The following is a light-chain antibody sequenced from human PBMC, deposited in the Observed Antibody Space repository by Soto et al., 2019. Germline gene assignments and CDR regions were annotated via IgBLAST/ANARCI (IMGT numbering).Light chain of an antibody. V-gene: IGKV1-39*01. CDR1: QIISSY. CDR2: AAS. J-gene: IGKJ1*01. CDR3: QKCNSCPRK. Sequence: IQMTQSPSSLTASLGSTGTMTFRASQIISSYLNWYQQKPGKAPRLLIYAASSWHSGVPSRFSGSGSGTEFTLTISSLQSEDFAVYYCQKCNSCPRKFGQGTRVDIK.